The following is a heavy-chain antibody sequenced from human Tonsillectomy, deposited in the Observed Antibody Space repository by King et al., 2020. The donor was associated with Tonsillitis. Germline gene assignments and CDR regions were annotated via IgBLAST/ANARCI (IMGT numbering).Heavy chain of an antibody. CDR2: IRRKAYGGTV. Sequence: VQLVESGGGLVQPGRSLRLSCTASGFTFNNYAMSWFRQAPGKGLEWVSFIRRKAYGGTVEYAASVRGRFTISRDDSKSIAYLQMNSLKTEDTAVYYCARERVTASWFDPWGQGTLVTVSS. CDR3: ARERVTASWFDP. V-gene: IGHV3-49*03. CDR1: GFTFNNYA. J-gene: IGHJ5*02. D-gene: IGHD5-18*01.